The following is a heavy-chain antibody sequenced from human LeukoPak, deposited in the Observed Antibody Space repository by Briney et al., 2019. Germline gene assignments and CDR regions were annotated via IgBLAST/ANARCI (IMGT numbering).Heavy chain of an antibody. Sequence: GGSLRLSCAGSGFTFSSYAMSWVRQAPGQGLEWVTVISDSGDYTSYADSVRGRFTISRDNSRNTLYLQMISLRPEDTAVYYCAKDTSIGKYCTNGVCSPFDYWGQGTLVTVSS. V-gene: IGHV3-23*01. CDR1: GFTFSSYA. D-gene: IGHD2-8*01. J-gene: IGHJ4*02. CDR3: AKDTSIGKYCTNGVCSPFDY. CDR2: ISDSGDYT.